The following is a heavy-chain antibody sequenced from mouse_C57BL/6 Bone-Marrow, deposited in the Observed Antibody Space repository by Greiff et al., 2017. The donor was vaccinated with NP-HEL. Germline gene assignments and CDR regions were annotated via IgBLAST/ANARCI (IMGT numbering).Heavy chain of an antibody. J-gene: IGHJ4*01. CDR1: GFTFSDYY. V-gene: IGHV5-16*01. D-gene: IGHD2-1*01. Sequence: EVQGVESEGGLVQPGSSMKLSCTASGFTFSDYYMAWVRQVPEKGLEWVANINYDGSSTYYLASLKSRFIISMDKAKNILYLQMSSLKAEDTATYYCARDRGGNHYAMDDWGQGTSVTVSS. CDR3: ARDRGGNHYAMDD. CDR2: INYDGSST.